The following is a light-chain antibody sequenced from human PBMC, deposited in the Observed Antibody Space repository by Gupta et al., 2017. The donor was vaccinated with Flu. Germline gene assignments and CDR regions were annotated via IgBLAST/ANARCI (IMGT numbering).Light chain of an antibody. CDR1: QNIDNL. J-gene: IGKJ3*01. V-gene: IGKV3-11*01. CDR2: AAS. Sequence: EIVLPQSQATWPLSPGESATLSGWASQNIDNLLAWYQHKPGQAPRLLFYAASNRATGIPARFSGRGSGTDFILTISSLEPEDSAVYYCQHRRSWPPGATFGPGTKVGIK. CDR3: QHRRSWPPGAT.